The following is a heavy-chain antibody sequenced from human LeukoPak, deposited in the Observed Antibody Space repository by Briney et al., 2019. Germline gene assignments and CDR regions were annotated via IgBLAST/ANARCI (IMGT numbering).Heavy chain of an antibody. CDR1: GFTFSSYA. J-gene: IGHJ4*02. V-gene: IGHV3-21*01. Sequence: GGFLRLSCAASGFTFSSYAMSWVRQAPGKGLEWVSSISYSGPHMFYADSVRGRFTISRDNAENSLFLQMNSLRAEDTAVYFCASNDYRDEGIDSWGQGTLVTVSS. CDR3: ASNDYRDEGIDS. D-gene: IGHD4-17*01. CDR2: ISYSGPHM.